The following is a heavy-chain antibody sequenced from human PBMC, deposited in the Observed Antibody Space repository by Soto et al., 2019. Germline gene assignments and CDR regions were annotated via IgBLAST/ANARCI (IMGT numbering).Heavy chain of an antibody. J-gene: IGHJ4*02. V-gene: IGHV4-30-2*01. CDR1: GGSISSGDYY. CDR3: ARAGDSSGPVALGY. CDR2: IYHSGST. Sequence: SETLSLTCTVSGGSISSGDYYWSWIRQPPGKGLEWIGYIYHSGSTYYNPSLKSRVTISVDRSKNQFSLKLSSVTAADTAAYYCARAGDSSGPVALGYWGQGTLVTVSS. D-gene: IGHD6-19*01.